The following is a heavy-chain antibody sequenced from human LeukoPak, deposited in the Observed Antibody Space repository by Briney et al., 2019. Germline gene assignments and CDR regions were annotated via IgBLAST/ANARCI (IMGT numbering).Heavy chain of an antibody. V-gene: IGHV4-39*07. CDR3: ARSTGPIDY. CDR2: IYHSGST. CDR1: GGSISSSSYY. D-gene: IGHD1-1*01. Sequence: SETLSLTCTVSGGSISSSSYYWGWIRQPPGKGLEWIGYIYHSGSTYYNPSLKSRVTISVDRSKNQISLQLNSVTPEDTAVYYCARSTGPIDYWGQGTLVTVSS. J-gene: IGHJ4*02.